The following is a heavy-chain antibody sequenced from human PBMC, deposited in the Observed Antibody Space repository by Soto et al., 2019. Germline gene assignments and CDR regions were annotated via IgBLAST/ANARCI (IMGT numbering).Heavy chain of an antibody. CDR3: AKEAIVVLPAFDI. CDR2: ISYDGSNK. Sequence: QVQLVESGGGVVQPGRSLRLSCAASGFTFSSYGMHWVRQAPGKGLEWVAVISYDGSNKYYADSVKGRFTISRDNSKNTLYLQMNSLRAEHTAVYYCAKEAIVVLPAFDIWGQGTMVTVSS. V-gene: IGHV3-30*18. D-gene: IGHD2-2*01. CDR1: GFTFSSYG. J-gene: IGHJ3*02.